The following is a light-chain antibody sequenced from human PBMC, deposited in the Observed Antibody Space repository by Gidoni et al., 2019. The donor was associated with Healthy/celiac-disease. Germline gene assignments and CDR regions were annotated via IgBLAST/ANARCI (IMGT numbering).Light chain of an antibody. CDR2: DVS. Sequence: QSALTQPASVSGSPGQSTTISCTGTSSDVGGYNYVSWYQQHPGKAPKLMIYDVSNRPSGVSNRFAGSRSGNTASLTISGLQAADEADYYCSSYTSSSTLVVFGGGTKLTVL. V-gene: IGLV2-14*01. CDR3: SSYTSSSTLVV. CDR1: SSDVGGYNY. J-gene: IGLJ2*01.